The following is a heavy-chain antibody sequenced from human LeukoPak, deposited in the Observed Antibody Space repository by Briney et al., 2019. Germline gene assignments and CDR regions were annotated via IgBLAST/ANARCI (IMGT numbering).Heavy chain of an antibody. D-gene: IGHD2-21*01. CDR2: TNPSSRNR. CDR1: GYTFTDYE. Sequence: ASVKVSCKASGYTFTDYEIHWVRQASGQGLEWMGWTNPSSRNRAYAPKFEGRVTMTTDTSTSTAYMELRSLTSEDTAVYYCARNPSRSETYFDLSGQGTLVTVSS. CDR3: ARNPSRSETYFDL. V-gene: IGHV1-8*01. J-gene: IGHJ4*02.